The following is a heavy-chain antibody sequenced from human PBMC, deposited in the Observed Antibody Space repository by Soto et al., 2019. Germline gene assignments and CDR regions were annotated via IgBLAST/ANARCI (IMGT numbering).Heavy chain of an antibody. V-gene: IGHV4-39*01. D-gene: IGHD3-9*01. Sequence: QLQLQESGPGLVKSSETLSLTCSVSGGSISSSSHYWGWIRQPPGKGLEWIGNIFYSGGTYYNPSLKSRVTISVDTSKNQFSLRLSSVTAADTAVYYCARRESYDILTGYYHFDYWGQGTLVTVSS. CDR3: ARRESYDILTGYYHFDY. J-gene: IGHJ4*02. CDR2: IFYSGGT. CDR1: GGSISSSSHY.